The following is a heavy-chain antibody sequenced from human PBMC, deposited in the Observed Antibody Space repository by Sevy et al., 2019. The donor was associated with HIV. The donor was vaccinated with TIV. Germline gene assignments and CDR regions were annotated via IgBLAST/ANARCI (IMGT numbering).Heavy chain of an antibody. CDR3: ARVGYCSSTSCRLGYFDY. CDR2: ISYDGSNK. CDR1: GFTFSSYA. Sequence: GGSLRLSCAASGFTFSSYAMHWVRQAPGKGLEWVAVISYDGSNKYHADSVKGRFTISRDNSKNTLYLQMNSLRAEDTAVYYCARVGYCSSTSCRLGYFDYWGQGTLVTVSS. D-gene: IGHD2-2*03. V-gene: IGHV3-30*04. J-gene: IGHJ4*02.